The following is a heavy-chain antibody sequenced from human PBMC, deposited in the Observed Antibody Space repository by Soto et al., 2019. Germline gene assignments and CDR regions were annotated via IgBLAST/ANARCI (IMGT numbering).Heavy chain of an antibody. V-gene: IGHV4-31*03. D-gene: IGHD2-15*01. CDR2: IYYSGST. CDR1: SGSISSGGNY. CDR3: ASACMLGYCSGGTCYRHFQH. J-gene: IGHJ1*01. Sequence: QVQLQESGPGLVKPSQTLSLTCTVSSGSISSGGNYWSWIRQHPGKGLEWIGYIYYSGSTHYNPSLKSRVTILVDTSKNQFSPKLSSVTAADTAVYYCASACMLGYCSGGTCYRHFQHWGQGTLVTVSS.